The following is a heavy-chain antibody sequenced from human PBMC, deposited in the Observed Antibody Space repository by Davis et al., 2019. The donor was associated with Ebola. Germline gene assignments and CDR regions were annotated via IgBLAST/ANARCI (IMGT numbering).Heavy chain of an antibody. V-gene: IGHV3-53*01. J-gene: IGHJ3*02. CDR2: FYRDGRM. Sequence: GGSLRPPVPPPGLTSVDFTLTWSPRPPGKGLGWASVFYRDGRMYHADSVKGRFTTSRDNSKNTLYLQMNGLRVEDTAIYYCAKDTSNIWFDIWGQGTNVTVSS. CDR1: GLTSVDFT. CDR3: AKDTSNIWFDI. D-gene: IGHD1-26*01.